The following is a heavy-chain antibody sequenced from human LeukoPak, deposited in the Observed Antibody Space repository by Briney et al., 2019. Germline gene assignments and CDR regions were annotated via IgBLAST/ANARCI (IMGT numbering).Heavy chain of an antibody. CDR1: GFTFSSYE. V-gene: IGHV3-48*03. J-gene: IGHJ3*02. CDR2: ISSSGSTI. D-gene: IGHD6-19*01. CDR3: ARWYSSGWYVDAFDI. Sequence: GGSLRLSCAASGFTFSSYETNWVRQAPGKGLEWVSYISSSGSTIYYADSAKGRFTISRDNAKNSLYLQMNSLRAEDTAVYYCARWYSSGWYVDAFDIWGQGTMVTVSS.